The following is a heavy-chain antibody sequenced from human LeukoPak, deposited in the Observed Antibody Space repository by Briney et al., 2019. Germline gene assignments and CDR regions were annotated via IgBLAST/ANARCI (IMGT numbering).Heavy chain of an antibody. Sequence: ASVKVSCKVSGYTFTAYYIHWVRQDPGQGLEWMGRINPNSGGTNYAQKFQGRVTMTRDTSSSTAYMELSRLRSDDTAVYYCARDHSYYDSGSYSNVDYWGQGTLVTVSS. D-gene: IGHD3-10*01. CDR3: ARDHSYYDSGSYSNVDY. V-gene: IGHV1-2*06. CDR1: GYTFTAYY. J-gene: IGHJ4*02. CDR2: INPNSGGT.